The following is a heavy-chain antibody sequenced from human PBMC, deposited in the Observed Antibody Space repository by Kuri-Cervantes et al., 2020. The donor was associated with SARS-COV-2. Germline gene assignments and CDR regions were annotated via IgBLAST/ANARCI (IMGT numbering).Heavy chain of an antibody. D-gene: IGHD4-17*01. Sequence: GGSLRLSCAASGFTFSNYAIHWVRQAPGKGLEWVALISYDGSDKNYADSVKGRFTISRDNSKNTLYLQMNSLRDEDTAVYYCARGFTVTPDYWGQGTLVPVSS. CDR1: GFTFSNYA. CDR2: ISYDGSDK. J-gene: IGHJ4*02. V-gene: IGHV3-30*07. CDR3: ARGFTVTPDY.